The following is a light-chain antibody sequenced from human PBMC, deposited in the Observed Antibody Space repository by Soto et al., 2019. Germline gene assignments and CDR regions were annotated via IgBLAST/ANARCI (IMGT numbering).Light chain of an antibody. CDR3: MQPLQSWT. J-gene: IGKJ1*01. V-gene: IGKV2-28*01. CDR1: QSLLHSNGYNY. Sequence: DIVMTQSQLSLPVTPGEPASISCRSSQSLLHSNGYNYLDWYLQKPGQSPQLLIYLGSNRASGVPDRFSGSGSGTDFTLKISRVEAEDVGVYYCMQPLQSWTVGQGTKVEIK. CDR2: LGS.